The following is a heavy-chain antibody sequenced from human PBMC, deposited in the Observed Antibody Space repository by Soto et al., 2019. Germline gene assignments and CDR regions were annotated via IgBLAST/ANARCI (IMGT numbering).Heavy chain of an antibody. CDR3: AGTTSHQWYYMDV. Sequence: QTLSLTCAISGDSVSSNIAAWNWIMLSPSRGLEWLARTYYRSRWYNDYAVSVRSRITVNPDTSKNQFSLQLTSVTPEDTAVYYCAGTTSHQWYYMDVWGKGTTVTAP. D-gene: IGHD1-7*01. CDR2: TYYRSRWYN. V-gene: IGHV6-1*01. J-gene: IGHJ6*03. CDR1: GDSVSSNIAA.